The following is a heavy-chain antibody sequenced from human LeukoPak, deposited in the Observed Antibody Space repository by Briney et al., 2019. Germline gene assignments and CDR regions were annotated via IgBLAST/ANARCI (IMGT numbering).Heavy chain of an antibody. CDR2: INPNSGGT. D-gene: IGHD5-24*01. V-gene: IGHV1-2*02. Sequence: ASVKVSCKASGYTFTGYYMHWVRQAPGQGLEWMGWINPNSGGTNYAQKFQGRVTMTRDTSISTAYMELSRLRSDDTAVYYCARDGMATTQTSDFDYGDQGPLVTVSS. J-gene: IGHJ4*02. CDR3: ARDGMATTQTSDFDY. CDR1: GYTFTGYY.